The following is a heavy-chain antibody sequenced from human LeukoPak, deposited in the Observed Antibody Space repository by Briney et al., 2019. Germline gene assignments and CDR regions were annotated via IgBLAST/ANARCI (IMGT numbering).Heavy chain of an antibody. V-gene: IGHV4-34*01. CDR3: ARGRGRSYFDY. Sequence: PSETLSLTCAVYGGSFSGYYWSWIRQPPGKGLEWIGEINHSGSTNYNPSLKSRVTIPVDTSKNKFSLKLSSVTAADTAVYYCARGRGRSYFDYWGQGTLVTVSS. D-gene: IGHD5-12*01. CDR2: INHSGST. CDR1: GGSFSGYY. J-gene: IGHJ4*02.